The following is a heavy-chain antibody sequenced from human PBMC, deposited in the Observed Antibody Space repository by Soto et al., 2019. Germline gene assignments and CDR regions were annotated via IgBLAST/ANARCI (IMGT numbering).Heavy chain of an antibody. CDR1: GFTFSSYG. Sequence: QVQLVESGGGVVQPGRSLRLSCAASGFTFSSYGMHWVRQAPGKGLEWVADIWYDGSNKYYADAVKGRFTISRDNSKNTLYLQMNSLRAEDTAVYYCASQPTIAADYYGMDVWGQGTTVTVSS. J-gene: IGHJ6*02. V-gene: IGHV3-33*01. D-gene: IGHD6-25*01. CDR3: ASQPTIAADYYGMDV. CDR2: IWYDGSNK.